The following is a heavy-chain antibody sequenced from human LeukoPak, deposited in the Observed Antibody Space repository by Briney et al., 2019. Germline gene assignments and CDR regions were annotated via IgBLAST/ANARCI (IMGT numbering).Heavy chain of an antibody. J-gene: IGHJ4*02. CDR2: IYYSGST. V-gene: IGHV4-30-4*01. Sequence: SETLSLTCTVSGASITSGEFYCSWIRQPPGKGLEWIGYIYYSGSTYYNPSLKSRVTISVDTSKNQFSLKLSSVTAADTAVYYCARGATVSDYWGQGTLVTVSS. D-gene: IGHD4-17*01. CDR1: GASITSGEFY. CDR3: ARGATVSDY.